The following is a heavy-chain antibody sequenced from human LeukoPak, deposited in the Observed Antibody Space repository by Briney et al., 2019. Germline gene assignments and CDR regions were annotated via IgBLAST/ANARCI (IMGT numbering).Heavy chain of an antibody. J-gene: IGHJ5*02. D-gene: IGHD2-8*02. Sequence: SETLSLTCTVSGASINDYHWSWMRQPPEGGLEWVSFISDTGDTNHNPSPKSRLTMSADTSKKQLSLKLTSVTAADTAVYYCARGGFPNTGGFYPWGQGILVIVSS. V-gene: IGHV4-59*12. CDR1: GASINDYH. CDR3: ARGGFPNTGGFYP. CDR2: ISDTGDT.